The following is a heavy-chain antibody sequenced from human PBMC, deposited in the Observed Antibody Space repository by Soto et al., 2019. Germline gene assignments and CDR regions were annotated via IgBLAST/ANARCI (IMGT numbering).Heavy chain of an antibody. V-gene: IGHV3-30-3*01. CDR2: ISYDGSNK. CDR3: AKIPGQYSITLDY. D-gene: IGHD3-10*01. Sequence: PGGSLRLSCAASGFTFSSYAMHWVRQAPGKGLEWVAVISYDGSNKYYADSVKGRFTISRDNSKNTLYLQMNSLRAEDTAVYYGAKIPGQYSITLDYWGQGTLVTASS. CDR1: GFTFSSYA. J-gene: IGHJ4*02.